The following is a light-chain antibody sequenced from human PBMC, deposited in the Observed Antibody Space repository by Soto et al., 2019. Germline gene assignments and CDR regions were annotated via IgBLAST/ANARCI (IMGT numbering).Light chain of an antibody. CDR1: QGISSY. J-gene: IGKJ1*01. Sequence: DIHLTQSPSFLSASVGDRVTITCRASQGISSYLAWYQQKPGKAPKLLIYAASTLQSGVPSRFSGSGSGTEFTLTISSRQPEDFATYYCQELNTYPWTFGQGTKVEIK. CDR3: QELNTYPWT. V-gene: IGKV1-9*01. CDR2: AAS.